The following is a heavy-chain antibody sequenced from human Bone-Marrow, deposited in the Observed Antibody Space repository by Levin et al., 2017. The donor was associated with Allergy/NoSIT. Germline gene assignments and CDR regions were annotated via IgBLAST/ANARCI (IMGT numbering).Heavy chain of an antibody. V-gene: IGHV4-59*01. J-gene: IGHJ3*02. CDR1: GGSISSNY. Sequence: SETLSLTCTVSGGSISSNYWSWIRQPPGKGLEWIGHMYYSGSTNYNPSLKSRVTISVDTSKNQFSLKLNSVTAADTAVYYCARDTYYYGSGTYYDDAFDIWGQGTMVTVSS. D-gene: IGHD3-10*01. CDR2: MYYSGST. CDR3: ARDTYYYGSGTYYDDAFDI.